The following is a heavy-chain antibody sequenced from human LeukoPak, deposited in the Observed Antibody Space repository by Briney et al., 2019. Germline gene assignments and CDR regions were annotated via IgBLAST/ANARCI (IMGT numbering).Heavy chain of an antibody. D-gene: IGHD6-13*01. V-gene: IGHV1-69*04. J-gene: IGHJ5*02. Sequence: ASVKVSCKASGGTFSSYAISWVRQAPGQGLEWMGRIIPILGIANYAQKFQGRVTITADKSTSTAYMELSSLRSEDTAVYYCARDEEIYSSSTNNWFDPWGQGTLVTVSS. CDR1: GGTFSSYA. CDR2: IIPILGIA. CDR3: ARDEEIYSSSTNNWFDP.